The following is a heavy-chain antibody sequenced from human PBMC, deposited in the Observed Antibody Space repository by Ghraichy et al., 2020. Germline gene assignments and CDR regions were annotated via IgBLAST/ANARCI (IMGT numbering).Heavy chain of an antibody. CDR2: IYYSGST. Sequence: SETLSLTCTVSGGSISSSSYYWGWIRQPPGKGLEWIGSIYYSGSTYYNSSLKSRVTISVDTSKNQFSLKLSSVTAADTAVYYCARVVVVPAAILDYWGQGTLVTVSS. J-gene: IGHJ4*02. CDR1: GGSISSSSYY. D-gene: IGHD2-2*01. CDR3: ARVVVVPAAILDY. V-gene: IGHV4-39*07.